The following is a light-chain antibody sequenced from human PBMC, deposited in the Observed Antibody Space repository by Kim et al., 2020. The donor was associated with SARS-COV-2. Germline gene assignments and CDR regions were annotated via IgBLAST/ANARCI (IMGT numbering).Light chain of an antibody. CDR1: SLSSYY. CDR3: HSRDSSGGE. CDR2: GKN. J-gene: IGLJ2*01. Sequence: SSELTQDPAVSVALGQTVRITCQGDSLSSYYVSWYKQKPGQAPVLVIYGKNNRPSGIPDRFSGSSSGNTASLTITGAQALEEADYYCHSRDSSGGEFGGG. V-gene: IGLV3-19*01.